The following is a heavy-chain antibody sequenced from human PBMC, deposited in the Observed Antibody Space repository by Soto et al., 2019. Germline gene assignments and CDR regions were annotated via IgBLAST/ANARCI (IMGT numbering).Heavy chain of an antibody. J-gene: IGHJ4*02. D-gene: IGHD6-19*01. CDR1: GYTFTTYP. CDR2: ISTYNGNT. CDR3: AREGSGWDGDL. V-gene: IGHV1-18*01. Sequence: GASVKVSCKASGYTFTTYPITWVRQAPGHGLEWMGWISTYNGNTNYAQGLQDRVSMTTDTSTSTAYLELRSLRSDDSAVYFCAREGSGWDGDLWGQGTPVTV.